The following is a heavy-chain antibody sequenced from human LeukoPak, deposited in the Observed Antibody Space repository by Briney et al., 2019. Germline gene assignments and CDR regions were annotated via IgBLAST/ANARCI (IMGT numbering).Heavy chain of an antibody. D-gene: IGHD6-6*01. V-gene: IGHV4-59*08. CDR3: ARNTRGTIAARPGWFDP. J-gene: IGHJ5*02. CDR1: GGSISSYY. Sequence: PSETLSLTCTVSGGSISSYYWSWIRQPPGKGLEWIGYIYYSGSTNYNPSLKSRVTISVDTSKNQFSLKLSSVTAADTAVYYCARNTRGTIAARPGWFDPWGQGTLVTVSS. CDR2: IYYSGST.